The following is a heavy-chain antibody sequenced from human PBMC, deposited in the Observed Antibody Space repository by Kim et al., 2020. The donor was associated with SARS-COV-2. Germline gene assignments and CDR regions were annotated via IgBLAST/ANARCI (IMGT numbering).Heavy chain of an antibody. Sequence: ASVKVSCKASGYTFTGYSMHWVRQAPGQGLEWMGWINPNSGGTNYAQKFQGRVTMTRDTSISTAYMELSRLRSDDTAVYYCARVLNGDKTYQDAFDIWGQGTMVTVSS. J-gene: IGHJ3*02. V-gene: IGHV1-2*02. CDR1: GYTFTGYS. CDR3: ARVLNGDKTYQDAFDI. CDR2: INPNSGGT. D-gene: IGHD4-17*01.